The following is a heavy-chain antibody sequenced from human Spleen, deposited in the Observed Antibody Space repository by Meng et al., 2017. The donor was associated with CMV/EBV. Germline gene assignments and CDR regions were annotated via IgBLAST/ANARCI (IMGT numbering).Heavy chain of an antibody. J-gene: IGHJ4*02. CDR1: GGSFCGYY. CDR2: INHSGST. CDR3: ARGGLITMIAY. D-gene: IGHD3-22*01. V-gene: IGHV4-34*01. Sequence: QVQLQHSGAGLWKPSESLALTCAVYGGSFCGYYWSWIRQPPGKGLEWIGEINHSGSTNYNPSLKSRVTISVDTSKNQFSLKLSSVTAADTAVYYCARGGLITMIAYWGQGTLVTVSS.